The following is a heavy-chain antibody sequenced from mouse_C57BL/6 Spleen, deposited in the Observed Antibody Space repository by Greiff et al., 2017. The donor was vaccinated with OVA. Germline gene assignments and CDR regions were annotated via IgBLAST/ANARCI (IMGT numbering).Heavy chain of an antibody. D-gene: IGHD3-2*02. CDR1: GYTFTDYN. CDR3: DRRGSSGPDY. CDR2: INPNNGGT. J-gene: IGHJ2*01. Sequence: VQLQQSGPELVKPGASVKMSCKASGYTFTDYNMHWVKQSPGKSLEWIGYINPNNGGTSYTQKFKGKATLTVNKSSSTVYMELRSLTSEDSAVNYCDRRGSSGPDYWGQGTTLTVSS. V-gene: IGHV1-22*01.